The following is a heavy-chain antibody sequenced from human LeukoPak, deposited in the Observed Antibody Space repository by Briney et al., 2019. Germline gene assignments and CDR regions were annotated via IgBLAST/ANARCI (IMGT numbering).Heavy chain of an antibody. J-gene: IGHJ4*02. CDR2: IKQDGSEN. CDR1: GLTFSSYW. Sequence: GGSLRLSCAASGLTFSSYWMSLVRQAPGKGLEWVANIKQDGSENYYVDSVKGRFTISRDNAKNSLYLQMNSLRAEDTAVYYCARVNNTVVTPPYFDYWGQGTLVTVSS. V-gene: IGHV3-7*01. D-gene: IGHD4-23*01. CDR3: ARVNNTVVTPPYFDY.